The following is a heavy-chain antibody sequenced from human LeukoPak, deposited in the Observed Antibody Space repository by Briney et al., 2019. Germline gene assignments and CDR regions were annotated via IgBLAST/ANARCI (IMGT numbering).Heavy chain of an antibody. V-gene: IGHV3-48*03. CDR3: ARVLSDLRDDSFDV. CDR1: GFTFSNYE. CDR2: IHSRGSAT. Sequence: GMSLRLSCAASGFTFSNYEMNWVRQGPGKGLEWISYIHSRGSATYYADSVKGRFTISRDNSKNTLYLQLNSLRAEDTAVYYCARVLSDLRDDSFDVWGQGTMVTVSS. J-gene: IGHJ3*01.